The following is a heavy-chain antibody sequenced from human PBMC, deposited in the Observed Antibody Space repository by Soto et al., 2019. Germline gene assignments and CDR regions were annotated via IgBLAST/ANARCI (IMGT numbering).Heavy chain of an antibody. J-gene: IGHJ4*02. CDR3: ARAPLNSNFGVVISFFDY. CDR2: INHSGSS. V-gene: IGHV4-34*01. CDR1: VLTFSSYA. D-gene: IGHD3-3*01. Sequence: LSCAASVLTFSSYAMSWVRTPTGKGLEWIAEINHSGSSYYNPTLKSRVTISVDTSKNQFSLKLSSVTAADTAVYYCARAPLNSNFGVVISFFDYWGQGTLVT.